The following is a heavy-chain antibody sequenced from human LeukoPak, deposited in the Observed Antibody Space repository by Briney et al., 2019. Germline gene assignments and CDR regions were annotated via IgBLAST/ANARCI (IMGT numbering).Heavy chain of an antibody. Sequence: GESLKISCKGSGYSFTSYWICWVRQMPGKGLEWMGIIYPGDSDTRYSPSFQGQVTISADKSISTAYLQWSSLKASDTAMYYCARGGPGTTYFYDSIGDNPLDYWGQGTLVTVSS. CDR1: GYSFTSYW. D-gene: IGHD3-22*01. V-gene: IGHV5-51*01. CDR2: IYPGDSDT. J-gene: IGHJ4*02. CDR3: ARGGPGTTYFYDSIGDNPLDY.